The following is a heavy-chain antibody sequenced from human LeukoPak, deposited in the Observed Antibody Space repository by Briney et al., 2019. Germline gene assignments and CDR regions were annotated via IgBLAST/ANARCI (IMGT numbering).Heavy chain of an antibody. Sequence: SQTLSLTCTVSGGSINSGGYYWSWIRQHPGKGLEWIGYIYYSGSTYYNLSLKSRVTISIDTSKNQFSLKPTSVTAADTAVYYCARDNTGYWTFDYWGQGTLVTVSS. D-gene: IGHD3-22*01. J-gene: IGHJ4*02. CDR1: GGSINSGGYY. CDR3: ARDNTGYWTFDY. CDR2: IYYSGST. V-gene: IGHV4-31*03.